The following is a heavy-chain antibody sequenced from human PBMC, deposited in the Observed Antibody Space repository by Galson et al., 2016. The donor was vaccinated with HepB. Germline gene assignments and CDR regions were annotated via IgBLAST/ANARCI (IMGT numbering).Heavy chain of an antibody. V-gene: IGHV3-30-3*01. CDR1: GFTFSSYA. J-gene: IGHJ4*02. Sequence: SLRLSCAGSGFTFSSYAVHWVRQPPGKGLEWVAAISYDGDNEYYADSLKGRYTISRDNSRKTVYLNMSSLRRDDTAVYYCARGSSAVDATEVGLDYWGREPSSSSPQ. CDR3: ARGSSAVDATEVGLDY. D-gene: IGHD6-19*01. CDR2: ISYDGDNE.